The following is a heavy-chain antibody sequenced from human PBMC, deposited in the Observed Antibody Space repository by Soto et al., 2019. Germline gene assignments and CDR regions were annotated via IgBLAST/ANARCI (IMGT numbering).Heavy chain of an antibody. CDR1: GGSFSGYY. Sequence: SETLSLTCAVYGGSFSGYYWSWIRQPPGKGLEWIGEINHSGSTNYNPSLKSRVTISVDTSKNQFSLKLSSVTAADTAVYYCARRPVGLERSPPFDYWGQGTLVTVSS. CDR3: ARRPVGLERSPPFDY. D-gene: IGHD1-1*01. V-gene: IGHV4-34*01. J-gene: IGHJ4*02. CDR2: INHSGST.